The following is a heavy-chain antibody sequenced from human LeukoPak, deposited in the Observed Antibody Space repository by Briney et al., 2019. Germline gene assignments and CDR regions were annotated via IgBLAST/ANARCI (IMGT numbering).Heavy chain of an antibody. V-gene: IGHV3-7*01. Sequence: PGGSLRLSCAASGFIFSSYWMSWVRQAPGKGLEWVANIKQDGSEKYYVDSVKGRFTISRDNAKNTLYLQMNSLRAEDTAVYSCARAPTRSDEYFDYWGQGTLVTVSS. CDR2: IKQDGSEK. J-gene: IGHJ4*02. CDR3: ARAPTRSDEYFDY. D-gene: IGHD2-21*02. CDR1: GFIFSSYW.